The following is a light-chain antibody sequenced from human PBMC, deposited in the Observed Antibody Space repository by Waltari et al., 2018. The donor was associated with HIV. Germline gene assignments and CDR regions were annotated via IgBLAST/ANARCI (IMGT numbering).Light chain of an antibody. CDR1: QRVLYSSNNKNY. Sequence: DIVMTQSPDSLAVSLGERATINCKSSQRVLYSSNNKNYLAWYQQKPGQPPKLLIYWASTREFGVPDRFSGSGSGTDFTLTISSPQAEDVALYYCQQYYSTPLTFGGGTKVEIK. CDR3: QQYYSTPLT. CDR2: WAS. J-gene: IGKJ4*01. V-gene: IGKV4-1*01.